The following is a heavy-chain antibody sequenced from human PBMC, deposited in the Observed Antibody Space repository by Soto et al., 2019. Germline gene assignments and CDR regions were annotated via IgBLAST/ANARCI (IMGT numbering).Heavy chain of an antibody. CDR1: GFTFSSYA. V-gene: IGHV3-23*01. D-gene: IGHD2-15*01. CDR2: VSIGGST. Sequence: DVQLLESGGGLVQPEGSLRLSCAASGFTFSSYAMGWVRQGPGKGLEWVAVVSIGGSTHYADSVRGRFTISRDNSKSTLSLQLNSLTAEDTAVYFCAKRRGAGGHFDYWGQGELVTVSS. CDR3: AKRRGAGGHFDY. J-gene: IGHJ4*02.